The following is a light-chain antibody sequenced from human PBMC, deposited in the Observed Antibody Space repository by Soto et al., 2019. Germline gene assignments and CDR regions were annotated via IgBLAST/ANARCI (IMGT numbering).Light chain of an antibody. Sequence: QAVVTQPASVSGSPGQSITISCTGTSSDVGGYNFVSWYQQHPGKAPKLMIYEVTRRPSGVSNRFSGSKSGNTASLTISGLQAEDEADYYCNSYTTSSTLVFGTGTKVTVL. CDR1: SSDVGGYNF. J-gene: IGLJ1*01. CDR3: NSYTTSSTLV. CDR2: EVT. V-gene: IGLV2-14*03.